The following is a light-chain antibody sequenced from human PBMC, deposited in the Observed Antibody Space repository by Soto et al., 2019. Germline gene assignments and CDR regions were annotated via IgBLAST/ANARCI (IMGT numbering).Light chain of an antibody. V-gene: IGKV3-15*01. CDR1: QSVSSN. Sequence: EIVMTQSPATLSVSPGERATLSCRASQSVSSNLASYQQKPGQAPRLLIYGASTRATGIPARFSGSGSGTEFTLTISSLQSEDFAVYYCQQYYNWLWTFGEATNVEIK. CDR2: GAS. J-gene: IGKJ1*01. CDR3: QQYYNWLWT.